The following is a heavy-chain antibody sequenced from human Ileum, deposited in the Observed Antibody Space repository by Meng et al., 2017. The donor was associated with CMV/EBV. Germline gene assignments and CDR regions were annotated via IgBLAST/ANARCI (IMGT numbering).Heavy chain of an antibody. V-gene: IGHV4-39*01. Sequence: VSGGSISSSSYYWGWIRQPPGKGLEWIGSIYYSGSTYYNPSLKSRVTISVDTSKNQFSLKLSSVTAADTAVYYCARHRAVAAHGDYWGQGTLVTVSS. D-gene: IGHD6-19*01. CDR1: GGSISSSSYY. CDR2: IYYSGST. J-gene: IGHJ4*02. CDR3: ARHRAVAAHGDY.